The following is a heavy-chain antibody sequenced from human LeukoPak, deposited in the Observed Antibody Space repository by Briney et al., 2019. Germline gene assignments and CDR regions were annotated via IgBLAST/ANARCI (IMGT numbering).Heavy chain of an antibody. V-gene: IGHV4-38-2*02. Sequence: SETLSLTCTVSGYSISSGYYWGWIRQRPGKGLEWIGSFYHSGSTYYNPSLKSRVTISVDMSKNQFSLKLSSVSAADTAVYYCARGGWAAAGARYFDYWGQGTLVTVSS. D-gene: IGHD6-13*01. CDR1: GYSISSGYY. CDR2: FYHSGST. J-gene: IGHJ4*02. CDR3: ARGGWAAAGARYFDY.